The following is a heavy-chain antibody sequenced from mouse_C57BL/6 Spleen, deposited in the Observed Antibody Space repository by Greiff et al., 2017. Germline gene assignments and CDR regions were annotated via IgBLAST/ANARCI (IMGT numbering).Heavy chain of an antibody. J-gene: IGHJ4*01. CDR3: ARQEGNYVYAMDY. Sequence: EVQLVESGGGLVQPGGSLKLSCAASGFTFSDYYMYWVRQTPEKRLEWVAYISNGGGSTYYPDTVKGRFTISRDNAKNTLYLQMSRLKSEDTAMYYCARQEGNYVYAMDYWGQGTSVTVSS. D-gene: IGHD2-1*01. CDR2: ISNGGGST. CDR1: GFTFSDYY. V-gene: IGHV5-12*01.